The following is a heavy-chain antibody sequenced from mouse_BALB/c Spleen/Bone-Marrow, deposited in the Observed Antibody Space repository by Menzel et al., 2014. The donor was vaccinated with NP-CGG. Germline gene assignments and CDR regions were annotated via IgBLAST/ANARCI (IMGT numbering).Heavy chain of an antibody. V-gene: IGHV1-54*01. CDR2: INPGSGGS. CDR3: VREMTRYAMDY. CDR1: GYAFTNYW. Sequence: QVQLQQSGAELVRPGTSVKVSCKASGYAFTNYWIEWVKQRPGQGLEWIGVINPGSGGSNYNEKFKGKATLTADKSSSTAYMQLSSLISDDSAVYFCVREMTRYAMDYWGQGTSVTVPS. J-gene: IGHJ4*01.